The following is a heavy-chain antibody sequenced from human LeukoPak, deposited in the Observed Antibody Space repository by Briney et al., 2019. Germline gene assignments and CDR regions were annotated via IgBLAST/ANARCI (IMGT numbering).Heavy chain of an antibody. D-gene: IGHD4-17*01. J-gene: IGHJ4*02. Sequence: PGGSLRLSCAASGFTFSTYEMNWVRQAPGKGLEGVSYISSSGSTIYYTDSVKGRFTISRDNAKNSLYMQMNSLRAEDTAVYYCARDPYYGDYVVWGQGTLVTVSS. V-gene: IGHV3-48*03. CDR3: ARDPYYGDYVV. CDR2: ISSSGSTI. CDR1: GFTFSTYE.